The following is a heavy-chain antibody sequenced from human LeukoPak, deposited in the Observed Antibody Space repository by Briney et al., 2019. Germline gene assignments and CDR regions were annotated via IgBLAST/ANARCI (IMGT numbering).Heavy chain of an antibody. CDR1: GYTFTSYD. CDR3: ARGGPRVDSCDY. J-gene: IGHJ4*02. V-gene: IGHV1-8*01. Sequence: GASLKVSCMASGYTFTSYDINWVRQATGQGLEWMGWMNPNSGNTGYAQKFQGRVTMTRNTSISTAYMELSSLRSEDTAVYYCARGGPRVDSCDYWGQGTLVTVSS. D-gene: IGHD2-15*01. CDR2: MNPNSGNT.